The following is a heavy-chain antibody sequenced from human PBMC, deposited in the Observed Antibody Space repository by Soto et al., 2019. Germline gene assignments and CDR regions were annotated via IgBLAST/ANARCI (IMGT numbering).Heavy chain of an antibody. CDR1: GVSISIGNW. V-gene: IGHV4-4*02. CDR3: ARLVYDTRLNYMYFDF. D-gene: IGHD2-8*01. CDR2: IFHDGTA. Sequence: SETLSLTCAVSGVSISIGNWWTWVRQTPQRGLEYIGEIFHDGTANYYPSFERRVAISVDTSKNQFSLKLTSVTAADTAIYFCARLVYDTRLNYMYFDFWGQGALVTVSS. J-gene: IGHJ4*02.